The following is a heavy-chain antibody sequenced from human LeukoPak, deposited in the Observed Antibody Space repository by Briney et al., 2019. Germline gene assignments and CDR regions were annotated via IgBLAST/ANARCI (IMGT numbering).Heavy chain of an antibody. CDR1: GFTFNNYW. CDR2: INLGGNEG. D-gene: IGHD3-10*01. V-gene: IGHV3-7*04. J-gene: IGHJ4*02. Sequence: GGSLRLSCGTSGFTFNNYWMAWVRQSPGKGLDWVANINLGGNEGRYADSVKDRFTISRDNAKNSLYLQMNSLRDEDTGVYYCTRAGSFWGSRSFYDSWGQGVLVTVSS. CDR3: TRAGSFWGSRSFYDS.